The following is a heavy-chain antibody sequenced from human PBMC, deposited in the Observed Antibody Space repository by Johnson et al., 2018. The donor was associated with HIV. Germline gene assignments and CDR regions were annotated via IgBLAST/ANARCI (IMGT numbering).Heavy chain of an antibody. Sequence: QVQLVESGGGLVKPGGSLRLSCAASGFTFRDYYMSWIRQAPGKGLEWVAYISTSGSTIYYADSVKGRFTISRDNAKNSLFMQMNSLRAEDTAVYYCARSSAVVTPHDIWGQGTMVTVSS. D-gene: IGHD4-23*01. V-gene: IGHV3-11*04. CDR1: GFTFRDYY. CDR3: ARSSAVVTPHDI. CDR2: ISTSGSTI. J-gene: IGHJ3*02.